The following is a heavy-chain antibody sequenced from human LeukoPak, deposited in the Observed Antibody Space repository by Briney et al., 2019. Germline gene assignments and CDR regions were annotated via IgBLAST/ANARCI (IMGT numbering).Heavy chain of an antibody. J-gene: IGHJ4*02. V-gene: IGHV5-10-1*01. Sequence: GESLKISCKGSGYGFTSYWISWVRQMPGKGLEWMGRIDPSDSYTNYSPSFQGHVTISADKSIGTAYLQWSSLKASDTAMYYCARHTYYYGSGSYYIAIDYWGQGTLVTVSS. CDR1: GYGFTSYW. CDR3: ARHTYYYGSGSYYIAIDY. CDR2: IDPSDSYT. D-gene: IGHD3-10*01.